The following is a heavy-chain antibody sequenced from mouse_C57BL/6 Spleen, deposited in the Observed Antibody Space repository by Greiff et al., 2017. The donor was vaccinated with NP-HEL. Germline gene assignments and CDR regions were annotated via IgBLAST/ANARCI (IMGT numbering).Heavy chain of an antibody. CDR1: GYAFSSSW. Sequence: VQLQQSGPELVKPGASVKISCKASGYAFSSSWMNWVKQRPGKGLEWIGRIYPGDGDTNYNGKFKGKATLTADKSSSTAYMQLSSLTSEDSAVYFCARLGYGYDAMDYWGQGTSVTVSS. CDR2: IYPGDGDT. CDR3: ARLGYGYDAMDY. V-gene: IGHV1-82*01. J-gene: IGHJ4*01. D-gene: IGHD2-10*02.